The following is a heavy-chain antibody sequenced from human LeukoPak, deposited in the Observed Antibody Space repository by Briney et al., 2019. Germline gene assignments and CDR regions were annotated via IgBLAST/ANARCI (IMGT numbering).Heavy chain of an antibody. CDR3: APIVGADDWFDP. CDR2: IKQDGSEK. J-gene: IGHJ5*02. D-gene: IGHD1-26*01. CDR1: GFTFSSYW. V-gene: IGHV3-7*01. Sequence: PTGGSLRLSCAASGFTFSSYWKSWVRQTPGKGLEWVANIKQDGSEKYYVDSVKGRFTISRDNAKNSLYLQMNSLRAEDTAVYYCAPIVGADDWFDPWGQGTLVTVSS.